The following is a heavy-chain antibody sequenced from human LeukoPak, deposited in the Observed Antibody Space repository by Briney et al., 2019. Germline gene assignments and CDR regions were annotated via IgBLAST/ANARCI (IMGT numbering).Heavy chain of an antibody. CDR3: AGGRGYYDSSGYYYHVGGDYFDY. D-gene: IGHD3-22*01. J-gene: IGHJ4*02. CDR2: IIPIFGTA. V-gene: IGHV1-69*06. Sequence: SVKVSCKASGGTFSSYAISWVRQAPGQGLEWMGGIIPIFGTANYAQRFQGRVTITADKSTSTAYMELSSLRSEDTAVYYCAGGRGYYDSSGYYYHVGGDYFDYWGQGTLVTVSS. CDR1: GGTFSSYA.